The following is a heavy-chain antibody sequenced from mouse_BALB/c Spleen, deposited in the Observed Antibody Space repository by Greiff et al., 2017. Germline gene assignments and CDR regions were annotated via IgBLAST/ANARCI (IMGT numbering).Heavy chain of an antibody. V-gene: IGHV14-3*02. CDR1: GFNIKDTY. Sequence: VQLKQSGAELVKPGASVKLSCTASGFNIKDTYMHWVKQRPEQGLEWIGRIDPANGNTKYDPKFQGKATITADTSSNTAYLQLSSLTSEDTAVYYCARSEVYYGNYDAMDYWGQGTSVTVSS. CDR3: ARSEVYYGNYDAMDY. D-gene: IGHD2-1*01. CDR2: IDPANGNT. J-gene: IGHJ4*01.